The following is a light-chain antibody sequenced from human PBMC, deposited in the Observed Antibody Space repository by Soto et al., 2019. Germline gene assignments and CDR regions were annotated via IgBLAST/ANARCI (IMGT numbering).Light chain of an antibody. V-gene: IGLV1-40*01. CDR2: SNT. CDR3: CSYAGTYSYV. Sequence: QSVLTQPPSVSGAPGQRVTISCTGSSSNIGPGYDVHWYQHLPGTAPKLLIYSNTNRPSGVPDRFPGSRSGTSASLAITGLQAEDEADYYCCSYAGTYSYVFGTGTKVTVL. CDR1: SSNIGPGYD. J-gene: IGLJ1*01.